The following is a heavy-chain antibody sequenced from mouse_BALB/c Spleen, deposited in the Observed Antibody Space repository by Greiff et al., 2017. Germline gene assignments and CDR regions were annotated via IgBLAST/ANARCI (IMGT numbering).Heavy chain of an antibody. CDR3: AKSMYFDY. CDR2: IDPYNGGT. CDR1: GYSFTDYN. D-gene: IGHD2-3*01. V-gene: IGHV1S135*01. Sequence: LVESGPELVKPGASVKVSCKASGYSFTDYNMYWVKQSHGKSLEWIGYIDPYNGGTSYNQKFKGKATLTADKSSSTAYMQLSSLTSDDSAVYFCAKSMYFDYWGQGTTLTVSS. J-gene: IGHJ2*01.